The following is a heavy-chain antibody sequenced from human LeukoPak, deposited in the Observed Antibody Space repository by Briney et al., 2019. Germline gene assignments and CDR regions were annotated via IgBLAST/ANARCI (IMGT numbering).Heavy chain of an antibody. CDR1: GFTFNIYP. CDR3: AKNGDGYNFALVFDY. J-gene: IGHJ4*02. D-gene: IGHD5-24*01. Sequence: GGSLRLSCVASGFTFNIYPMTWVRQSPGKGLEWVSTIGTSGDTYYADSVKGRFTISRDDSKNTLYLQMHSLGAEDTAVYYCAKNGDGYNFALVFDYWGQGTLVTVSS. CDR2: IGTSGDT. V-gene: IGHV3-23*01.